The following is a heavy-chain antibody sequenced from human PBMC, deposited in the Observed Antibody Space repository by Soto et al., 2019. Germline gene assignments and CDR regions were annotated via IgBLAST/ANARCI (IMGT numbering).Heavy chain of an antibody. CDR1: GFTFSSYS. CDR3: ARDGQVRFLEWLQFDY. D-gene: IGHD3-3*01. V-gene: IGHV3-21*01. Sequence: GGSLRLSCAASGFTFSSYSMNWVRQAPGKGLEWVSSISSSSSYIYYADSVKGRFTISRDNANNSLYLQMNSLRAEDTAVYYCARDGQVRFLEWLQFDYWGQGTLVTVSS. J-gene: IGHJ4*02. CDR2: ISSSSSYI.